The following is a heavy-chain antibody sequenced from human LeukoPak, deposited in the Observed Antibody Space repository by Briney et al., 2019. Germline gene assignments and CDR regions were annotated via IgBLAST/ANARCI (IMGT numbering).Heavy chain of an antibody. Sequence: ASVKVSCKASGYTFTGYYMHWVRQAPGQGLEWMGWISPNSGGTSYAQKFQGRVTMTRDTSISTAYMELSRLRSDDTAVYYCARAGDEGRIAAPLSHWGQGTLVTVSS. V-gene: IGHV1-2*02. D-gene: IGHD6-13*01. CDR2: ISPNSGGT. J-gene: IGHJ4*02. CDR3: ARAGDEGRIAAPLSH. CDR1: GYTFTGYY.